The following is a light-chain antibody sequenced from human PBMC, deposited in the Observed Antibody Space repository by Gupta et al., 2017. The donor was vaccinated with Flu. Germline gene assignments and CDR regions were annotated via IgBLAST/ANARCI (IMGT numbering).Light chain of an antibody. Sequence: QRVTISCTGTSSNIGAGYDVHWYQQLPGTAPKLLIYDNDKRPSGVPDRFSGSKSGTSASLAITGLQAEDEADYYCQSYDTSMVFGGGTKLTVL. CDR3: QSYDTSMV. J-gene: IGLJ2*01. V-gene: IGLV1-40*01. CDR2: DND. CDR1: SSNIGAGYD.